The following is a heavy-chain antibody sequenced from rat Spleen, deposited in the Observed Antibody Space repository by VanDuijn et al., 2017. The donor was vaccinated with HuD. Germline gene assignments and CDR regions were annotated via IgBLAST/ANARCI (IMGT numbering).Heavy chain of an antibody. CDR3: AKEGFGVTFAY. CDR2: VSYDGSST. D-gene: IGHD4-3*01. V-gene: IGHV5-7*01. Sequence: EVQLVESGGGLVQPGRSLKLSCAASGFTFSDYNMAWVRQAPKKGLEWVATVSYDGSSTYYRDSVKGRFTISRENAENNVYLQMNSLRSEDTATYYCAKEGFGVTFAYWGQGVMVTVSS. CDR1: GFTFSDYN. J-gene: IGHJ2*01.